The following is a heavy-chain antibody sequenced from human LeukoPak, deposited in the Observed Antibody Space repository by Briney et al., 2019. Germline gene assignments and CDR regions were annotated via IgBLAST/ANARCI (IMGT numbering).Heavy chain of an antibody. J-gene: IGHJ4*02. CDR3: AGTTTTCCNY. V-gene: IGHV3-74*03. CDR2: ISSDGRST. CDR1: GFTLSGYW. Sequence: PGGSLRLSCAASGFTLSGYWMHWVRQVPGKGVVWVSRISSDGRSTKYADSVKGRCTISRDNAKKTVYLERKSLRADDTAVYYCAGTTTTCCNYWGQGTLVTVSS. D-gene: IGHD4-11*01.